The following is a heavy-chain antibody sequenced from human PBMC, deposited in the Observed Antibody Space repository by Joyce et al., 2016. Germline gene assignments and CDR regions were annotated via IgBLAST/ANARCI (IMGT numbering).Heavy chain of an antibody. CDR2: IYSGGNT. CDR1: GFTVSSNY. Sequence: EVQLVESGGGLIQPGGSLRLSCAASGFTVSSNYMSWVRQAPGKRREWVSVIYSGGNTFYVDSVKGRFTISRDNSKNTLHLQMNRLRAEDTAVYYCAATSGTYSFDYWGQGTLVTVSS. CDR3: AATSGTYSFDY. J-gene: IGHJ4*02. D-gene: IGHD3-10*01. V-gene: IGHV3-53*01.